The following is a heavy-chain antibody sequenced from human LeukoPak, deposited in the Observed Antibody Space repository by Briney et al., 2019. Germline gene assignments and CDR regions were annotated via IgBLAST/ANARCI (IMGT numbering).Heavy chain of an antibody. V-gene: IGHV3-30*02. D-gene: IGHD2-2*01. CDR3: AKRYCSSASCRSGMDV. CDR1: GFIFSSYG. J-gene: IGHJ6*02. Sequence: GGSLTLSCAASGFIFSSYGKPWVRHPPPKGQERVALIRSDGSKTYYADSVEGRFTISRDNSKNTLYLQMYSLGAGDTAVYYCAKRYCSSASCRSGMDVWGQGTTVTVSS. CDR2: IRSDGSKT.